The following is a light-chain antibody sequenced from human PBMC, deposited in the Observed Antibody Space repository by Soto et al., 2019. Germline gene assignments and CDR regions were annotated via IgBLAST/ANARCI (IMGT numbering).Light chain of an antibody. CDR3: QQSYSSPYT. CDR1: QSINSY. J-gene: IGKJ2*01. Sequence: DIQMTQSPSSLSASVGDRVTITCRASQSINSYLNWYQQKPGNAPELLIYTASSLQSGVPSRFSGSGSGTDFTLTISSLQPEDFATYYCQQSYSSPYTFGQGTKLEIK. V-gene: IGKV1-39*01. CDR2: TAS.